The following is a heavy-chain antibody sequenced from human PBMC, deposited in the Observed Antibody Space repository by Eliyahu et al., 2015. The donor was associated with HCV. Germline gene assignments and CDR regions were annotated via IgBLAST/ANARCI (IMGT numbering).Heavy chain of an antibody. CDR2: IXHXGST. J-gene: IGHJ3*02. V-gene: IGHV4-34*01. CDR1: GGSFSGYX. Sequence: QVQLQQWGAGLLKPSETLSXTCXVSGGSFSGYXWSXIRXPPGXGLEGIGEIXHXGSTNYNPSLKSRVTISVDTSKNQFSLKLSSVTAADTAVYYCARNRLGDDSSTNAFDIWGQGTMVTVSS. CDR3: ARNRLGDDSSTNAFDI. D-gene: IGHD3-22*01.